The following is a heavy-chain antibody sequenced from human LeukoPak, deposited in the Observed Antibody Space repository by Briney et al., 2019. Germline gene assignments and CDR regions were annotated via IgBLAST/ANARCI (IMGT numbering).Heavy chain of an antibody. D-gene: IGHD1-26*01. J-gene: IGHJ4*02. CDR1: GYTLTELS. CDR3: ATDISGSYCFDY. V-gene: IGHV1-24*01. Sequence: GGSVKVSCKVSGYTLTELSMHWVRQAPGKGREWMGGFDPEDGETIYAQKFQGRVTMTEDTSTDTAYMELSSLRSEDTAVYYCATDISGSYCFDYWGQGILVTVSS. CDR2: FDPEDGET.